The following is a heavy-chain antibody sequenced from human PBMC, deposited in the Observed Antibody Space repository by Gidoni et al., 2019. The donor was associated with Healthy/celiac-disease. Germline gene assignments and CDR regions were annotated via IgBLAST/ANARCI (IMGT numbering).Heavy chain of an antibody. D-gene: IGHD3-22*01. J-gene: IGHJ4*02. CDR2: ISSSSSYI. CDR3: ASYYYDSSGYYYFDY. Sequence: EVQLVESGGGLVKPGGSLRLSCAASGFTFRSYSMNWVRQAPGKGLEWVSSISSSSSYIYYADSVKGRFTISRDNAKNSLYLQMNSLRAEDTAVYYCASYYYDSSGYYYFDYWGQGTLVTVSS. V-gene: IGHV3-21*01. CDR1: GFTFRSYS.